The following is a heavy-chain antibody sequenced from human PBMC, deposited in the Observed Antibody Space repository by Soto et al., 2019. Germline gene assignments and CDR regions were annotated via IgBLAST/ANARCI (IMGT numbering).Heavy chain of an antibody. CDR1: GYTFTSYA. J-gene: IGHJ4*02. Sequence: GASVKVSCKAPGYTFTSYAMHWLRHAPGQRLEWMGWINAGNGNTEYSQKFQDRVTITRDTSASTAYMELSSLRSEDTAVYYCARAGSSSWYVDYWGQATLVTVSS. V-gene: IGHV1-3*01. D-gene: IGHD6-13*01. CDR3: ARAGSSSWYVDY. CDR2: INAGNGNT.